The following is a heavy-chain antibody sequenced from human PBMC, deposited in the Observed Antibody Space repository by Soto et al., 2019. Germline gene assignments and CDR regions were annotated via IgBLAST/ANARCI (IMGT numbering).Heavy chain of an antibody. D-gene: IGHD6-13*01. J-gene: IGHJ4*02. V-gene: IGHV4-59*01. CDR1: GGSISSYY. CDR3: ARAGSSWYFDY. Sequence: LSLTCTVSGGSISSYYWSWIRQPPGKGLEWIGYIYYSGSTNYNPSLKSRVTISVDTSKNQFSLKLSSVTAADTAVYYCARAGSSWYFDYWGQGTLVTVSS. CDR2: IYYSGST.